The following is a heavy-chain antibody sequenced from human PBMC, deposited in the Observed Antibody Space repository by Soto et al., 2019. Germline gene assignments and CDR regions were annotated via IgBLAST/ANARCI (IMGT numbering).Heavy chain of an antibody. CDR2: INYSGST. J-gene: IGHJ6*02. Sequence: PSETLSLTCSVSGGFISSYYWSWVRQPPGKGLEWIGYINYSGSTSHNPSLKSRVTISVDKSKNQFSLNLSSVTAADTAMYYCARGGYSSSRYAMDVWGQGTTVTVYS. V-gene: IGHV4-59*01. CDR1: GGFISSYY. CDR3: ARGGYSSSRYAMDV. D-gene: IGHD6-13*01.